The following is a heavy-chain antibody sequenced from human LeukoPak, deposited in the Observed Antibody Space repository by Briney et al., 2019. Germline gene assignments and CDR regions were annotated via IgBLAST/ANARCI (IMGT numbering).Heavy chain of an antibody. CDR1: GGSISSHY. CDR2: HHTCWSP. J-gene: IGHJ4*02. Sequence: SETLSLTCTVSGGSISSHYWSWIRHPAAKGLEWIGRHHTCWSPNYNPYLTGQGRMSVDTSKNQIPLKLSSATAAATAVYYCARDRHGSGRYYTLDYWRGATLVSVRS. CDR3: ARDRHGSGRYYTLDY. V-gene: IGHV4-4*07. D-gene: IGHD3-10*01.